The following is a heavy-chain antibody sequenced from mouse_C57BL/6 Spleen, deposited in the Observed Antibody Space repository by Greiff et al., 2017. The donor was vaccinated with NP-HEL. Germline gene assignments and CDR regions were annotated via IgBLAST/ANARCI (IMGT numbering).Heavy chain of an antibody. Sequence: QVQLQQPGTELVKPGASVKLSCKASGYTFTSYWMHWVRQRPGQGLEWIGNINPSNGGTNYNEKFKSKATLTVDKSSSTAYMQLSSLTSEDSAVYYCARYEPTGYYAMDYWGQGTSVTVSS. CDR1: GYTFTSYW. V-gene: IGHV1-53*01. CDR3: ARYEPTGYYAMDY. J-gene: IGHJ4*01. D-gene: IGHD2-3*01. CDR2: INPSNGGT.